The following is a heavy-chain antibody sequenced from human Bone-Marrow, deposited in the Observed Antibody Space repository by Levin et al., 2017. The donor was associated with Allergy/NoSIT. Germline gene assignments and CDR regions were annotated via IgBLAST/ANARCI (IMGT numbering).Heavy chain of an antibody. CDR1: GFGLNSHG. Sequence: PGGSLRLSCEVSGFGLNSHGMHWVRQSPGKGLEWLAVIWYDGSGTHYAISVRGRFTISRDMSTNTLYLEMRNLRVEDTGVYFCARESRQSVYFDFWGQGTLVSVSS. CDR2: IWYDGSGT. J-gene: IGHJ4*02. V-gene: IGHV3-33*01. CDR3: ARESRQSVYFDF.